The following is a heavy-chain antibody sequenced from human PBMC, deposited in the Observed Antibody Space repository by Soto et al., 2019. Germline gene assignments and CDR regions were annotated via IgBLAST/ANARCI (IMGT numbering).Heavy chain of an antibody. Sequence: QVQLVESGGGVVQPGRSLRLSCAASGFTFSSYAMHWVRQAPGKGLEWVAVISYDGSNKYYADSVKGRFTISRDNSKNTLYLQMNSLRAEDTAVYYCARRVGAITYYFDYWGQGPLVTVS. D-gene: IGHD1-26*01. J-gene: IGHJ4*02. V-gene: IGHV3-30-3*01. CDR1: GFTFSSYA. CDR3: ARRVGAITYYFDY. CDR2: ISYDGSNK.